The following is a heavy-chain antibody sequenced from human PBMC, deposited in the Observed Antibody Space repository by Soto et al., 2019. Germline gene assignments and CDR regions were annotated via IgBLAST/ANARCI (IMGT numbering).Heavy chain of an antibody. CDR3: ARASQCKSYFGCFAWLDY. V-gene: IGHV4-61*02. CDR2: IYSSGET. J-gene: IGHJ4*02. D-gene: IGHD3-9*01. Sequence: LSLTCTVSGGSISSGYYWSWVRQPAGKGLEWIGRIYSSGETNYNPSLTGRVIMSLDTSKNQFSLQLTSVTAADTAVYYCARASQCKSYFGCFAWLDYWGQGTLVTVSS. CDR1: GGSISSGYY.